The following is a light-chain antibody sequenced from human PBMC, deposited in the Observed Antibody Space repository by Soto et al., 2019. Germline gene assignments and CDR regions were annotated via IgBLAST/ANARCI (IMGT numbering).Light chain of an antibody. Sequence: QAVVTQEPSVSVSPGGTVTLTCGWKSGSVSSSNYASWYQQTPGQPPRTVIYSTNIRSSGVPDRFSGSILGNKAALTITGAQAEDECDYYCVLYLGSGISVFGGGTKLTVL. CDR2: STN. V-gene: IGLV8-61*01. J-gene: IGLJ3*02. CDR1: SGSVSSSNY. CDR3: VLYLGSGISV.